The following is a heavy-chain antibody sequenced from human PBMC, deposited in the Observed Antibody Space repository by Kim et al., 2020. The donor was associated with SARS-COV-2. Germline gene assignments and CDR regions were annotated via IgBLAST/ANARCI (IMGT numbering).Heavy chain of an antibody. V-gene: IGHV4-59*01. CDR2: IYYSGST. CDR3: ARDSRYYYDSSGYYRHWYFDL. D-gene: IGHD3-22*01. CDR1: GGSISSYY. Sequence: ETLSLTCTVSGGSISSYYWSWIRQPPGKGLEWIGYIYYSGSTNYNPSLKSRVTISVDTSKNQFSLKLSSVTAADTAVYYCARDSRYYYDSSGYYRHWYFDLWGRGTLVTVSS. J-gene: IGHJ2*01.